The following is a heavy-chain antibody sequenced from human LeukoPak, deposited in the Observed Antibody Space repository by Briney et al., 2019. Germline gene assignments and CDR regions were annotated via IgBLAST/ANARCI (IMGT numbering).Heavy chain of an antibody. CDR3: AGRYDSSGYPLH. CDR2: ISSSSSYI. V-gene: IGHV3-21*04. Sequence: PGGSLRLSCAASGFTFSSYSMNWVRQAPGKGLEWVSSISSSSSYIYYADSVKGRFTISRDNAKNTLYLQMNSLRAEDTAVYYCAGRYDSSGYPLHWGLGTLVTVSS. D-gene: IGHD3-22*01. J-gene: IGHJ4*02. CDR1: GFTFSSYS.